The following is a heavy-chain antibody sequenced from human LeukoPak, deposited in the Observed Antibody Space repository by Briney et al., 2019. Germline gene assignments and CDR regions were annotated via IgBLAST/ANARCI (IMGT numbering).Heavy chain of an antibody. CDR2: IYPGDSDI. CDR1: GSFIISYW. CDR3: ARLGIPVAPGHY. V-gene: IGHV5-51*01. Sequence: KCGASLKISCKGSGSFIISYWIGWGRQLPGKGLEWMGIIYPGDSDIRDSPSFQGQVTISADKSISTAYLQWSSLKASDTAMYYCARLGIPVAPGHYWGQGTLVTVSS. J-gene: IGHJ4*02. D-gene: IGHD6-19*01.